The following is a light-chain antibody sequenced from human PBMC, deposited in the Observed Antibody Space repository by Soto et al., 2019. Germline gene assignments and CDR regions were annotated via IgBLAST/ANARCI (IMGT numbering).Light chain of an antibody. CDR2: AAS. V-gene: IGKV1-39*01. CDR3: QQSYSTPFRT. Sequence: DIQMTQSPSSLSASVGDRVTITCRASQSISSYLNWYQQKPGKAPKLLIYAASSLQSGVPSRFSGSGSGTDFTLTISSLQPEDFATYYCQQSYSTPFRTFSQGTKVDIK. J-gene: IGKJ1*01. CDR1: QSISSY.